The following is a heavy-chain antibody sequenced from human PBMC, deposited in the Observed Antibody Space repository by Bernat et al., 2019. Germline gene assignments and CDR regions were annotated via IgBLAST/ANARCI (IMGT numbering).Heavy chain of an antibody. CDR3: ARERADVVVVVAASNWFDP. Sequence: QVQLQQSGPGLMKPSQTLSLTCAISGDSVSSNSAAWNWIRQSPSRGLEWLGRTYYRSKWYNDYAVSVKSRITINPDTSKNQFSLQLNSVTPEDTAVYYCARERADVVVVVAASNWFDPWGQGTLVTVSS. CDR1: GDSVSSNSAA. CDR2: TYYRSKWYN. J-gene: IGHJ5*02. D-gene: IGHD2-15*01. V-gene: IGHV6-1*01.